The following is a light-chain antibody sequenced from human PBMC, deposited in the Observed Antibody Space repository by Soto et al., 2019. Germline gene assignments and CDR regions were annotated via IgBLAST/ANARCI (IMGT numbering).Light chain of an antibody. CDR1: SSDVGTYNY. V-gene: IGLV2-11*01. Sequence: QSALTQPRSVSGSPGQSVTISCTGTSSDVGTYNYVSGYQQHPGKAPKLMIYDVSQRASGVPDRFSGSKSGNTASLTISGLQAEDESDYYCCSYAGSYTSGFGGGTKVTVL. J-gene: IGLJ2*01. CDR2: DVS. CDR3: CSYAGSYTSG.